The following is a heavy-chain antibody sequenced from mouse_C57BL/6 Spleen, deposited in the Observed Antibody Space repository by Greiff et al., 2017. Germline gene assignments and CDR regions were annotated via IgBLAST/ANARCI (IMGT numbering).Heavy chain of an antibody. J-gene: IGHJ1*03. CDR3: ARMYFDV. V-gene: IGHV1-50*01. CDR1: GYTFTSYG. CDR2: IDPSDSYT. Sequence: QVQLQQPGAELVKPGASVKLSCKASGYTFTSYGMQWVKQRPGQGLEWIGEIDPSDSYTNYNQKFKGKATMTVDTSSSTAYMQLSSLTSEDSAVYYCARMYFDVWGTGTTVTVSS.